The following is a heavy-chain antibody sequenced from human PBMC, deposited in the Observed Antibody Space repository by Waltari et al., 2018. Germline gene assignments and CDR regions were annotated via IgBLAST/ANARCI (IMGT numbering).Heavy chain of an antibody. J-gene: IGHJ4*02. D-gene: IGHD3-10*01. CDR3: AGSRVRGVFTFDY. CDR1: GYTFIGYY. CDR2: INPNSGGT. Sequence: QVQLVQPGAEVKKPGASVKVSCKASGYTFIGYYMHWVRQAPGQGVWWMGWINPNSGGTTYAQKFQSRVTMTRETSISTAYMELSRVRSDDTAVYCCAGSRVRGVFTFDYWGQGTLVTVSS. V-gene: IGHV1-2*02.